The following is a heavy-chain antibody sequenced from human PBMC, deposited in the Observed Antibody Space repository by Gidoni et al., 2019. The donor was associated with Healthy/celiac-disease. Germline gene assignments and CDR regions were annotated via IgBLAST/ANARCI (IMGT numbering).Heavy chain of an antibody. J-gene: IGHJ4*02. Sequence: QLQLQESGPGLVKPSETLSLTCTVSGGSISSSSYYWAWIRQPPGKGLEWIGSIYYSGSTYYNPSLKSRVTISVDTSKNQFSLKLSSVTAADTAVYYCARSPSYYYDSSGYLGTLTYYFDYWGQGTLVTVSS. CDR2: IYYSGST. D-gene: IGHD3-22*01. V-gene: IGHV4-39*01. CDR3: ARSPSYYYDSSGYLGTLTYYFDY. CDR1: GGSISSSSYY.